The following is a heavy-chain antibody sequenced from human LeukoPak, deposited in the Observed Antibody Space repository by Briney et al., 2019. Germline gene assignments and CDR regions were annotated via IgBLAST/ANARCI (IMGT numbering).Heavy chain of an antibody. Sequence: GGSLRLSCAASGFTFSSYAMHWVRQAPGKGLEWVAVISYDGSNKYYADSVKGRFTISRDNSKNTLYLQMNSLRAEDTAVYYCARGRLVGATLDAFDIWGQGTMVTVSS. V-gene: IGHV3-30*04. CDR1: GFTFSSYA. CDR2: ISYDGSNK. J-gene: IGHJ3*02. CDR3: ARGRLVGATLDAFDI. D-gene: IGHD1-26*01.